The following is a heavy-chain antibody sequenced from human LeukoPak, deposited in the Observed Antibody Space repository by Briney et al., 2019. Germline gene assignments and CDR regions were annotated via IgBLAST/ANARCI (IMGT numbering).Heavy chain of an antibody. CDR2: ISYDGRNK. Sequence: GGSLRLSCAASGFTFNNYGMHWVRQAPGKGLEWVAVISYDGRNKHYPNSVKGRFTISRDISTDTLWLQMDSLRTEGTAVYYCAKGPLRGTAAAIDYWGQGTLVTVSS. V-gene: IGHV3-30*18. CDR1: GFTFNNYG. D-gene: IGHD2-2*01. J-gene: IGHJ4*02. CDR3: AKGPLRGTAAAIDY.